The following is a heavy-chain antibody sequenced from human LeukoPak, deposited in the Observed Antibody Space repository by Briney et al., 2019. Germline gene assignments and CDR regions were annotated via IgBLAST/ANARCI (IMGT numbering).Heavy chain of an antibody. J-gene: IGHJ4*02. CDR3: ASLYYGGNSNFDY. D-gene: IGHD4-17*01. V-gene: IGHV1-2*02. CDR1: GYTFTGYY. Sequence: ASVKVSCKASGYTFTGYYMHWVRQAPGQGLEWMGWINPNSGGTNYAQKLQGRVTMTRDTSISTAYMELSRLRSDDTAVYYCASLYYGGNSNFDYWGQGTLVTVSS. CDR2: INPNSGGT.